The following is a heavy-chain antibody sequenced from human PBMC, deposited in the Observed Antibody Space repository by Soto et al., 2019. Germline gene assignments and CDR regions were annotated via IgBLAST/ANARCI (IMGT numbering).Heavy chain of an antibody. Sequence: QVQLVQSGAEVKKPGASVKVSCKASGYIFTSYGLSWVRQAPGQGLEWMGWISVYNGNTNYAQKLQGRVIMTTDISPSPGYMELRGLRSDDTAVYYCGRGHGSYGYLDFWGRGTLVSVSS. CDR1: GYIFTSYG. CDR3: GRGHGSYGYLDF. J-gene: IGHJ2*01. D-gene: IGHD5-18*01. CDR2: ISVYNGNT. V-gene: IGHV1-18*01.